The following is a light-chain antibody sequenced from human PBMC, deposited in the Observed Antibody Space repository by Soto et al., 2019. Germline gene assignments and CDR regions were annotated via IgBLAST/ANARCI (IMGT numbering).Light chain of an antibody. Sequence: EIVMPQSPATLSMSPGERATLSCRASQSISYNLAWYQQKPGPAPRLLIYGASTRATGIPARFSGSGSGTDFPLTISSLQSEDFAIYYCEQYNYWPSLSTFGQGTKLENK. CDR3: EQYNYWPSLST. V-gene: IGKV3-15*01. CDR2: GAS. J-gene: IGKJ2*01. CDR1: QSISYN.